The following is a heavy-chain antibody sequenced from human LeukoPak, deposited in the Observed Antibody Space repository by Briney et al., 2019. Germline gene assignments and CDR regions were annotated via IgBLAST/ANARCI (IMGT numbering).Heavy chain of an antibody. V-gene: IGHV3-23*01. CDR3: AAYDFWSGYRSALDAFDI. D-gene: IGHD3-3*01. CDR2: ISGSGGST. Sequence: GGSLRLSCAASGFTFSSYAMSWVRQAPGKGLEWVSAISGSGGSTYYADSVKGRFTISRDNSKNTLYLQMNSLRAEDTAVYYCAAYDFWSGYRSALDAFDIWGQGTMVTVSS. CDR1: GFTFSSYA. J-gene: IGHJ3*02.